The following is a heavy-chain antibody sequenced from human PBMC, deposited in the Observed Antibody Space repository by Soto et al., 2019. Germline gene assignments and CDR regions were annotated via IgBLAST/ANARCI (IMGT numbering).Heavy chain of an antibody. V-gene: IGHV4-30-2*01. CDR2: IYHSGST. J-gene: IGHJ4*02. D-gene: IGHD4-4*01. CDR3: DRLRVNTVDH. CDR1: VVSISSGGYS. Sequence: SETLSLTCAFSVVSISSGGYSWSWIRQPPGKDLEWIGYIYHSGSTYYNPSLKSRVTISVDRSKNQFSLKLSSVTAADTAVYYCDRLRVNTVDHWGQGTLVPVXS.